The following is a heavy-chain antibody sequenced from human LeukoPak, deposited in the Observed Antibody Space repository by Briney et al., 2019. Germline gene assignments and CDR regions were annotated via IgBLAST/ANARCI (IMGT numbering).Heavy chain of an antibody. CDR1: GGTFSSYA. J-gene: IGHJ4*02. CDR3: AKSITMIVVVITTFDY. V-gene: IGHV1-69*05. CDR2: IIPIFGTA. D-gene: IGHD3-22*01. Sequence: GASVKVSCKASGGTFSSYAISWVRQAPGQGLEWMGGIIPIFGTANYAQKFQGRVTITTDESTSTAYMELSSLRSEDTAVYYCAKSITMIVVVITTFDYWGQGTLVTVSS.